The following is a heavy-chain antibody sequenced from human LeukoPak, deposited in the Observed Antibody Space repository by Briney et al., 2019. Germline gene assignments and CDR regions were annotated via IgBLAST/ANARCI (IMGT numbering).Heavy chain of an antibody. CDR2: VSFDERNK. D-gene: IGHD2-15*01. J-gene: IGHJ6*02. Sequence: PGGSLRLSCAASGFTFSSHGMHWVRQAPGKGLEWVAVVSFDERNKYHTESVKGRFTISRDNSKNTLFLQMNSLRAEDTAVYFCARDKDPFSVHGLDVWGQGTTVIVSS. V-gene: IGHV3-30*03. CDR1: GFTFSSHG. CDR3: ARDKDPFSVHGLDV.